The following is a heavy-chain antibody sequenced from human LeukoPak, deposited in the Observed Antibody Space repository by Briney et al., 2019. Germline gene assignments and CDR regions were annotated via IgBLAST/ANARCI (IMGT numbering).Heavy chain of an antibody. V-gene: IGHV3-7*03. CDR2: IKEYGSKK. J-gene: IGHJ4*02. Sequence: PGGSLRLSCAASGFTFSTYWMTWVRQAPGKGLEWVASIKEYGSKKSYVDSVKGRFTISRDNAQKSLYLEMNSLRAEDTAVYYCARAVTSTEGYWGQGTLVTVSS. CDR1: GFTFSTYW. CDR3: ARAVTSTEGY.